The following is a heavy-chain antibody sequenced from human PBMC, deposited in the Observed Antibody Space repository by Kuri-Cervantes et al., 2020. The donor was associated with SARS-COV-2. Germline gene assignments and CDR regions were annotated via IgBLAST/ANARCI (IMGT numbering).Heavy chain of an antibody. CDR3: ARDSSGFRD. Sequence: SLKISCAASGFTFSSSWMHWVRQAPGKGLEWVSGISWNSGSIGYADSVKGRFTISRDNAKNSLYLQMNSLRAEDTAVYYCARDSSGFRDWGQGTLVTVSS. CDR2: ISWNSGSI. V-gene: IGHV3-9*01. CDR1: GFTFSSSW. D-gene: IGHD6-19*01. J-gene: IGHJ4*02.